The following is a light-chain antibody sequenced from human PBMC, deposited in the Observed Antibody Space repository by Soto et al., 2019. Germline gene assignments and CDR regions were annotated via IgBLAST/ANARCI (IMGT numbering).Light chain of an antibody. J-gene: IGLJ1*01. CDR3: CSYAGSPYV. CDR2: DVS. V-gene: IGLV2-11*01. CDR1: SSDVGGYNY. Sequence: QSVLTQPRSVPGSPGQSVTISCTGTSSDVGGYNYVSWYQQHPGKAPKLMIYDVSKRPSGVPDRFSGSKSGNTASLTISGLQAEDEADYYCCSYAGSPYVFGTGTKVTV.